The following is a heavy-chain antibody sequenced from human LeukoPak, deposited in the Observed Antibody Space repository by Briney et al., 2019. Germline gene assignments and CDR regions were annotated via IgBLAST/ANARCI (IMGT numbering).Heavy chain of an antibody. J-gene: IGHJ4*02. V-gene: IGHV4-59*12. Sequence: SETLSLTCTVSGGSISSYYWSWIRQPPGKGLEWIGYIYYSGSTNYNPSLKSRVTISVDTSKNQFSLKLSSVTAADTAVYYCARRYGDQGSYFDYWGQGTLVTVSS. CDR2: IYYSGST. D-gene: IGHD4-17*01. CDR3: ARRYGDQGSYFDY. CDR1: GGSISSYY.